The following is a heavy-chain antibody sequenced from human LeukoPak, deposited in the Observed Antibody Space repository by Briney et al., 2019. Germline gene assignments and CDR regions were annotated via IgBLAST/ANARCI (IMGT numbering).Heavy chain of an antibody. CDR1: DFTFSNYA. Sequence: PGGSLRLSCAAFDFTFSNYAMSWVRQSPGKGLEWVSGTSGSGGSRYYPDSVKGRFTISRDNAKKSLYLQMKSLRAEDTAVYYCARRGYHDYSGFDYWGQGTLVTVSS. J-gene: IGHJ4*02. CDR2: TSGSGGSR. CDR3: ARRGYHDYSGFDY. V-gene: IGHV3-23*01. D-gene: IGHD1-26*01.